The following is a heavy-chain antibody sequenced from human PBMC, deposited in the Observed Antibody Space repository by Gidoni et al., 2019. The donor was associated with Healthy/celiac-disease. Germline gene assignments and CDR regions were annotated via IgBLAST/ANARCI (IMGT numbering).Heavy chain of an antibody. D-gene: IGHD3-22*01. Sequence: QVQLVESGGGVVQPGRSLRLSCAASGFTFRSYAMHWVRQAPGKGLEWVAVISYDGSNKYYADSVKGRFTISRDNSKNTLYLQMNSLRAEDTAVYYCASPPDYYDSSGYQDYWGQGTLVTVSS. V-gene: IGHV3-30*01. CDR2: ISYDGSNK. J-gene: IGHJ4*02. CDR1: GFTFRSYA. CDR3: ASPPDYYDSSGYQDY.